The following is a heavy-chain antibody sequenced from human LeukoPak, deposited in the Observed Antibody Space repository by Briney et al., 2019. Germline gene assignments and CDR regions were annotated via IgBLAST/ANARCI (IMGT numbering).Heavy chain of an antibody. CDR1: GYSISSGYY. CDR3: AREPPRKDAFDI. CDR2: IYHSGST. V-gene: IGHV4-38-2*02. J-gene: IGHJ3*02. Sequence: ASETLSLTCAVSGYSISSGYYWGWIRQPPGKGLEWIGSIYHSGSTNYNPSLKSRVTISVDTSKNQFSLKLSSVTAADTAVYYCAREPPRKDAFDIWGQGTMVTVSS.